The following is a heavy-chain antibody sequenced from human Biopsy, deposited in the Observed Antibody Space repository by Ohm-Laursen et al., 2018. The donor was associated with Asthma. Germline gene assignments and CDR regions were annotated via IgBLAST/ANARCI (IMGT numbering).Heavy chain of an antibody. J-gene: IGHJ4*02. CDR3: ARPRWGPYGY. V-gene: IGHV3-48*02. D-gene: IGHD4-17*01. Sequence: GSLRLSCAASGFTFSSYSMNWVRQAPGKGLEWVSYISSSSRTIYYADSVKGRFTISRDNAKNSLYLQMNSLRDDDTAVYYCARPRWGPYGYWGQGTLVTVSS. CDR1: GFTFSSYS. CDR2: ISSSSRTI.